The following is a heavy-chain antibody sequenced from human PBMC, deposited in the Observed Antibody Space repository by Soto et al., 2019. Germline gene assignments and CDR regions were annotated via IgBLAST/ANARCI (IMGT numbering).Heavy chain of an antibody. CDR2: IYYSGST. CDR1: GGSISSGGYY. Sequence: QVQLQESGPGLVKPSQTLSLTCTVSGGSISSGGYYWSWIRQHPGKGLEWIGYIYYSGSTYYNPSLKSRVTISVDTYKHQFSQKLSCVTAACTAVYYWARDLGPDCGDMFAPCGQGTLVTVSS. V-gene: IGHV4-31*03. D-gene: IGHD4-17*01. J-gene: IGHJ5*02. CDR3: ARDLGPDCGDMFAP.